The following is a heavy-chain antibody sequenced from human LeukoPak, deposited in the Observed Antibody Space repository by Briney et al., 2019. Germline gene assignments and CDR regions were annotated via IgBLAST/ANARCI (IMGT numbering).Heavy chain of an antibody. CDR3: AISSSTSSIDAFDI. V-gene: IGHV1-69*13. Sequence: SVKVSCKASGGTFSSYAISWVRQAPGQGLEWMGGIIPIFGTANYAQKFQGRVTITADESTSTAYMELSSLRAEDTAVYYCAISSSTSSIDAFDIWGQGTMVTVSS. CDR2: IIPIFGTA. D-gene: IGHD2-2*01. J-gene: IGHJ3*02. CDR1: GGTFSSYA.